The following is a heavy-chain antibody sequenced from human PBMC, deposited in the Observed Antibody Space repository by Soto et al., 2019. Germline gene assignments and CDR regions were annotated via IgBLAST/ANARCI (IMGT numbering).Heavy chain of an antibody. CDR3: SRDPYAYARGVDFAY. V-gene: IGHV3-49*03. CDR1: GFNFGDYA. Sequence: SLRLSCTASGFNFGDYAMNWFRQAPGKGLEWVGFIRSKRYGGTTEYAASVKGRFAISRDDSKSIAYLQMDSLKTEDTAVYYCSRDPYAYARGVDFAYWCQGTLVTVPQ. D-gene: IGHD3-16*01. CDR2: IRSKRYGGTT. J-gene: IGHJ4*02.